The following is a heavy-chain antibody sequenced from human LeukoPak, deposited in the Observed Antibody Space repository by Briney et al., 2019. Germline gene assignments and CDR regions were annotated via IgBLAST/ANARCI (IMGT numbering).Heavy chain of an antibody. CDR3: ARHLWGRGCKGCFDY. J-gene: IGHJ4*02. CDR2: IYYSGST. Sequence: SETLSLTCTVSGGSISSSSYYWSWIRQPPGKGLEWIGYIYYSGSTNYNPSLKSRVTISVDTSKNQFSLKLSSVTAADTAVYYCARHLWGRGCKGCFDYWGQGTLVTVSS. D-gene: IGHD3-3*02. CDR1: GGSISSSSYY. V-gene: IGHV4-61*05.